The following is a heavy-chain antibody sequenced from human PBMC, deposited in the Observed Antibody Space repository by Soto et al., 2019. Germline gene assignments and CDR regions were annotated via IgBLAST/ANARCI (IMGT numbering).Heavy chain of an antibody. CDR3: ARASGYEPYYYYGMDV. CDR1: GGSFSGYY. D-gene: IGHD5-12*01. V-gene: IGHV4-34*01. Sequence: SETLSLTCAVYGGSFSGYYWSWIRQPPGKGLEWIGEINHSGSTNYNPSLKSRVTISVDTSKNQFSLKLSSVTAAGTAVYYCARASGYEPYYYYGMDVWGQGTTVTVSS. CDR2: INHSGST. J-gene: IGHJ6*02.